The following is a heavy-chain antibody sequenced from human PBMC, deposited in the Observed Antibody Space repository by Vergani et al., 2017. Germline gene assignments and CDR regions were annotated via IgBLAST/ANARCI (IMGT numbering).Heavy chain of an antibody. V-gene: IGHV3-53*02. D-gene: IGHD3-22*01. CDR3: ARVFHYYDSSGYWNFFNGAFDI. J-gene: IGHJ3*02. CDR1: GFTVSSNY. Sequence: EVQLVETGGGLIQPGGSLRLSCAASGFTVSSNYMSWVRQAPGKGLEWVSVIYSGGSTYYADSVKGRFTISRDNSKNTLYLQMNSLRAEDTAVYYCARVFHYYDSSGYWNFFNGAFDIWGQGTMVTVSS. CDR2: IYSGGST.